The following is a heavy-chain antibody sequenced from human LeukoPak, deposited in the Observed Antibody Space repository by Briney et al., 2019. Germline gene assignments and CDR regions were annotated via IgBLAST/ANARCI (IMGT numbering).Heavy chain of an antibody. CDR1: KFTVSCKY. V-gene: IGHV3-21*01. Sequence: GGSLRLSCAASKFTVSCKYMRWVRQAPGKGLEWVSYIDNTSGYIYYADSVKGRFTISRDNARNSLYLQMNNLSAEDTAVYYCARDTSGSYTITYFDSWGQGALVTVSS. CDR2: IDNTSGYI. CDR3: ARDTSGSYTITYFDS. J-gene: IGHJ4*02. D-gene: IGHD3-10*01.